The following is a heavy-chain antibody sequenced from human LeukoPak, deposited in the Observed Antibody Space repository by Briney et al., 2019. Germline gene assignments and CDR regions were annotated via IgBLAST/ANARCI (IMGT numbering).Heavy chain of an antibody. V-gene: IGHV3-23*01. CDR1: GFTFSSYA. J-gene: IGHJ4*02. Sequence: PGGSLRLSCAASGFTFSSYAMSWVRKAQGKGLSGVSAISGSGGSTYYADSVKGRFTISRDNSKNTLYLQMNSLRAEDTAVYYCAKVEELPSDHDYWGQGTTVTVSS. CDR3: AKVEELPSDHDY. CDR2: ISGSGGST. D-gene: IGHD1-1*01.